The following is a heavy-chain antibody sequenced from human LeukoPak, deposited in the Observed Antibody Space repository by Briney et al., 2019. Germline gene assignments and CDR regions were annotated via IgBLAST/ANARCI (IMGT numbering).Heavy chain of an antibody. J-gene: IGHJ6*04. CDR3: ARVCGGDCYSYYYYYYGMDV. V-gene: IGHV3-48*03. CDR2: ISSSGSTI. Sequence: GGSLRLSCAASGFTSSSYEMNWVRQAPGKGLEWVSYISSSGSTIYYADSVKGRFTISRDNAKNSLYLQMNSLRAEDTAVYYCARVCGGDCYSYYYYYYGMDVWGKGTTVTVSS. D-gene: IGHD2-21*02. CDR1: GFTSSSYE.